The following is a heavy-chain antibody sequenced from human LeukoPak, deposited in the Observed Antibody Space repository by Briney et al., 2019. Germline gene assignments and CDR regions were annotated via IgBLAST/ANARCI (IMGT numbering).Heavy chain of an antibody. V-gene: IGHV3-30*18. Sequence: PGGSLRLSCAASGFTFSSYAMSWVRQAPGKGLEWVAMISYDGSRKHYGDSVKGRFTISRDNSESTLFLQMNSLRTDDTSVYFCAKYAYNWNAPDGFDMWGQGTMVIVSS. CDR3: AKYAYNWNAPDGFDM. J-gene: IGHJ3*02. CDR2: ISYDGSRK. D-gene: IGHD1-1*01. CDR1: GFTFSSYA.